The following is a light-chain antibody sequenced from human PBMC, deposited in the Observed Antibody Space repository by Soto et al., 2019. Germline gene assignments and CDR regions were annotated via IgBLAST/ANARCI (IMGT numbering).Light chain of an antibody. J-gene: IGLJ2*01. Sequence: NFMLTQPHSVSECPGKTVTISCTRSSGSIASNYLQWYQQRPGSAPNTVIYEDNQRPSWVPDRISGSLDSSSNSASLTTSGLKTKDEADYYCQSYESTKHVVFRGRTKLTV. V-gene: IGLV6-57*04. CDR1: SGSIASNY. CDR2: EDN. CDR3: QSYESTKHVV.